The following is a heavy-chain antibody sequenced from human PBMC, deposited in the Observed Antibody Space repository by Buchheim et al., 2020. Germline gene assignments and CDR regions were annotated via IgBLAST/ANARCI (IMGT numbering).Heavy chain of an antibody. J-gene: IGHJ4*02. CDR2: MYYDGKNE. Sequence: QVQLVESGGSVVQPGGSLRLSCAASGFDFNNYAMHWVRQVPGKGLEWVAVMYYDGKNEFYGDSVRGRFTISRDNYERTLYLQMNNLRAEDTAIYYCATDPYASAWYYFDNWGQGT. CDR1: GFDFNNYA. CDR3: ATDPYASAWYYFDN. D-gene: IGHD6-19*01. V-gene: IGHV3-33*01.